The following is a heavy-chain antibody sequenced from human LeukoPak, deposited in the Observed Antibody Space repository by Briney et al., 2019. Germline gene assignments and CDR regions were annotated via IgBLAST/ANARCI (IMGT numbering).Heavy chain of an antibody. Sequence: GGSLRLSCAASGFTFNTYEMNWVRQAPGKGLEWVSYISSSGSTTYYADSVKGRFTISRDNAYKSLYLLMNSLRAEDTAFYYCVKEDYSTGFDPWGQGTLVTVSS. J-gene: IGHJ5*02. CDR2: ISSSGSTT. D-gene: IGHD2-21*01. CDR3: VKEDYSTGFDP. CDR1: GFTFNTYE. V-gene: IGHV3-48*03.